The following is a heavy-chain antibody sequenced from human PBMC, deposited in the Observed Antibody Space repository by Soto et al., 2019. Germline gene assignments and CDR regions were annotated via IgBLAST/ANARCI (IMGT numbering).Heavy chain of an antibody. V-gene: IGHV1-18*01. CDR3: ARGPTDYYDNSANYFLDY. J-gene: IGHJ4*02. CDR2: ISTYNGNT. CDR1: GYTFITYG. D-gene: IGHD3-22*01. Sequence: QVQLVQSGAEVKKPGASVKVSCKASGYTFITYGVSWVRQAPGQGLDWLGRISTYNGNTRYAERLQGRVTMTPDTTTNTDYMELRNLRSDDTAVYYCARGPTDYYDNSANYFLDYWGQGTLVTVSS.